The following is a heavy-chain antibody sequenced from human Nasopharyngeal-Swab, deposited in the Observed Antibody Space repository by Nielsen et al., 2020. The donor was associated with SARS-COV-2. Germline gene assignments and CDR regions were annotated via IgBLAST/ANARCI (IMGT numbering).Heavy chain of an antibody. J-gene: IGHJ5*02. Sequence: SVKVSCKASGGTFSNYAISWLRQAPGQGLEWMGGIIPVFGTANYAQKFQGRVTITADESTSTAYMQLNSLRSDDTAVYFCARGRDWNPPFFDHWDQGTLVTVSS. CDR3: ARGRDWNPPFFDH. CDR2: IIPVFGTA. D-gene: IGHD1-1*01. V-gene: IGHV1-69*13. CDR1: GGTFSNYA.